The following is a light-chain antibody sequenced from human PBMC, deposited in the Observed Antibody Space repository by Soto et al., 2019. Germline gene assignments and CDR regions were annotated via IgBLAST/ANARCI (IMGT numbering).Light chain of an antibody. CDR2: GAS. J-gene: IGKJ3*01. V-gene: IGKV1-9*01. CDR1: QGIINY. CDR3: QQLFMYPPT. Sequence: IQLTQSPSSLSASVGDRVTITCRASQGIINYLAWYQQKPGKAPKLLIYGASTLQSGVPSRFGGSGSGTDFTLTVSSLQPQDFGNYYFQQLFMYPPTFGPGTKVDIK.